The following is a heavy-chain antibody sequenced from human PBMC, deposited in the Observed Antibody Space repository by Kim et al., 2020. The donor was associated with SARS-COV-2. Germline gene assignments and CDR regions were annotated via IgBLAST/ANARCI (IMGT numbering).Heavy chain of an antibody. CDR2: IYYSGST. Sequence: SETLSLTCTVSGGSISSGGYYWSWIRQHPGKSLEWIGYIYYSGSTYYNPSLKSRVTISVDTSKNQFSLKLSSVTAADTAVYYCARGRTTIFGVVIAPVDYWGQGTLVTVSS. D-gene: IGHD3-3*01. J-gene: IGHJ4*02. V-gene: IGHV4-31*03. CDR1: GGSISSGGYY. CDR3: ARGRTTIFGVVIAPVDY.